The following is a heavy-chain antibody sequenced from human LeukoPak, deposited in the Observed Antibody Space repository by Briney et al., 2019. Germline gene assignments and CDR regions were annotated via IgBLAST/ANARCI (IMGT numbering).Heavy chain of an antibody. CDR1: GGSFSGYY. D-gene: IGHD3-22*01. Sequence: SETLSLTCAVYGGSFSGYYWSWIRQPPGKGLEWIGEIHHSGSTNYNPSLKSRVTISVDTSKNQFSLKLSSVTAADTAVYYCARTPYYYDSSAADYWGQGTLVTVSS. CDR3: ARTPYYYDSSAADY. CDR2: IHHSGST. V-gene: IGHV4-34*01. J-gene: IGHJ4*02.